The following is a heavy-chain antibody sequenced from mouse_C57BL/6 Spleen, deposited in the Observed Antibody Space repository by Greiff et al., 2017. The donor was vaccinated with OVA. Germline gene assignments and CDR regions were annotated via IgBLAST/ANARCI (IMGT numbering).Heavy chain of an antibody. CDR2: LSSGGSYT. CDR3: ARQGGSGYYFDY. J-gene: IGHJ2*01. CDR1: GFTFSSYG. D-gene: IGHD3-2*02. Sequence: EVKLMESGGDLVKPGGSLKLSCAASGFTFSSYGMSWVRQTPDKRLEWVATLSSGGSYTYYPDSVKGRFTISRDNAENTLYLQMSSLKSEDTAMYYCARQGGSGYYFDYWGQGTTLTVSS. V-gene: IGHV5-6*01.